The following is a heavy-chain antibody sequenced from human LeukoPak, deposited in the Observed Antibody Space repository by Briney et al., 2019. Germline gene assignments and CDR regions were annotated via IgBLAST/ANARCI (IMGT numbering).Heavy chain of an antibody. CDR3: ARGGLRSWPTYYYYYGMDV. J-gene: IGHJ6*02. V-gene: IGHV1-69*05. CDR2: IIPIFGTA. CDR1: GGTFSSYA. Sequence: GASVKVSCKASGGTFSSYAISWVRQAPGQGLEWMGGIIPIFGTANYAQKFQGRVTMTRNTSISTAYMELSSLRSEDTAVYYCARGGLRSWPTYYYYYGMDVWGQGTTVTVSS. D-gene: IGHD4-17*01.